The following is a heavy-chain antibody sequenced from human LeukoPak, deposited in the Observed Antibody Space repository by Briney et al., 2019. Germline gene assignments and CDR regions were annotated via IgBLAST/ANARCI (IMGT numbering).Heavy chain of an antibody. CDR3: ARHASVDGNWPRPLDY. J-gene: IGHJ4*02. D-gene: IGHD6-19*01. CDR2: IYYSGST. V-gene: IGHV4-39*01. CDR1: GGSLSSSNYY. Sequence: SETLSLTCTVSGGSLSSSNYYWGWIRQPPGKGLEWIGNIYYSGSTYYKPSLKTRVTISVDTSKNQFSLKLTSVTAADTAVYYCARHASVDGNWPRPLDYWGQGSLVTVSS.